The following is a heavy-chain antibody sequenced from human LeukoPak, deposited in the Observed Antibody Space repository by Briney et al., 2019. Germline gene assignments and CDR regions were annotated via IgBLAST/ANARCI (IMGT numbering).Heavy chain of an antibody. CDR2: IYHSGST. CDR1: GGSISSGGYS. J-gene: IGHJ3*02. D-gene: IGHD3-22*01. V-gene: IGHV4-30-2*01. Sequence: SETLSLTCAVSGGSISSGGYSWSWIRQPPGKGLEWIGYIYHSGSTYYNPSLKSRVTISVDRSKNQFSLKLSSVTAADTAVYYCARARPYDSSGYSPHWDAFDIWGQGTMVTVSS. CDR3: ARARPYDSSGYSPHWDAFDI.